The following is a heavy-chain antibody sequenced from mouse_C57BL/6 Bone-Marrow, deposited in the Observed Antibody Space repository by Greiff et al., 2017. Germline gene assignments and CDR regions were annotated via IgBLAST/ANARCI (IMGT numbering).Heavy chain of an antibody. CDR1: GYSITSGYY. CDR2: ISYDGSN. J-gene: IGHJ2*01. CDR3: ARVGGLSYFDY. V-gene: IGHV3-6*01. D-gene: IGHD3-2*02. Sequence: EVQLQESGPGLVKPSQSLSLTCSVTGYSITSGYYWNWIRQFPGNKLEWMGYISYDGSNNYNQSLKNRISITRDTSKNQFFLKLNSVTTEDTATYYCARVGGLSYFDYWGQGTTLTVSS.